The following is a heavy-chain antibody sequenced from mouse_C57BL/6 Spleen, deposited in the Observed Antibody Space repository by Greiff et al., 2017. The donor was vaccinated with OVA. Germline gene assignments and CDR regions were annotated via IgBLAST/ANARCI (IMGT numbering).Heavy chain of an antibody. CDR2: INPSSGYT. D-gene: IGHD1-1*01. Sequence: VQLQQSGAELAKPGASVKLSCKASGYTFTSYWMHWVKQRPGQGLEWIGYINPSSGYTKYNQKFKDKATLTADKSSSTAYMQLSSLTYEDSAVYYCSRSNGVITTVVAHDYCAMDYWGQGTSVTVSS. CDR1: GYTFTSYW. V-gene: IGHV1-7*01. CDR3: SRSNGVITTVVAHDYCAMDY. J-gene: IGHJ4*01.